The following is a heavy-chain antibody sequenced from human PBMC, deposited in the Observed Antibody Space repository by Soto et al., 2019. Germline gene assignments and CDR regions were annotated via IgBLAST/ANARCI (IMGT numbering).Heavy chain of an antibody. J-gene: IGHJ3*02. V-gene: IGHV6-1*01. CDR1: GDSVSSNSAA. D-gene: IGHD6-19*01. CDR3: SRDPKAVARSAFDI. CDR2: RYYRSKWYD. Sequence: QTRSLTCAISGDSVSSNSAAWNWIRQSPSRGLEWRGRRYYRSKWYDDYAVSGKSRITIHTDTSQNQFSLQLNSVTPEDTAVYYCSRDPKAVARSAFDIWGQGTMVTVS.